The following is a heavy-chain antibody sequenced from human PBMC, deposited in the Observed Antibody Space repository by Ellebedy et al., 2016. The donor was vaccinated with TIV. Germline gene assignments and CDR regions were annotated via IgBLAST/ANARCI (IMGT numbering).Heavy chain of an antibody. CDR2: IYSGGST. CDR1: GFTVSSNY. V-gene: IGHV3-53*01. D-gene: IGHD3-10*01. CDR3: AREVETTVRGVISGMDV. Sequence: GGSLRLSXAASGFTVSSNYMSWVRQAPGKGLEWVSVIYSGGSTYYADSVKGRFTISRDNSKNTLYLQMNSLRAEDTAVYYCAREVETTVRGVISGMDVWGQGTTVTVSS. J-gene: IGHJ6*02.